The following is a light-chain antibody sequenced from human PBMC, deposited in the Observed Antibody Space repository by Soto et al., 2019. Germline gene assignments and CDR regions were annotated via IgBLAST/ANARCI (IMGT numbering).Light chain of an antibody. CDR3: QHYKSYSEA. CDR1: QTISSW. CDR2: KAS. J-gene: IGKJ1*01. V-gene: IGKV1-5*03. Sequence: DIQMTQSPSTLSGSVGDRVTITCRASQTISSWLAWYQQKPGKAPKLLIYKASTLKSGVPSRFSGSGSGTEFTLTSSSLQHDDFGTYCCQHYKSYSEAFGQGTKVDLK.